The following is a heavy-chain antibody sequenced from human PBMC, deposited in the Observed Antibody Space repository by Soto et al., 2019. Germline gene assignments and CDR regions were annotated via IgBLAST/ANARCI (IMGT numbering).Heavy chain of an antibody. CDR3: AKVGYSGYENDSDY. V-gene: IGHV3-23*01. D-gene: IGHD5-12*01. Sequence: PGGSLRLSCAASGFTFSSYAMSWVRQAPGKGLEWVSAISGSGGSTYYADSVKGRFTISRDNSKNTLYLQMNSLRAEDTAVYYCAKVGYSGYENDSDYWGQGTLVTVSS. CDR1: GFTFSSYA. CDR2: ISGSGGST. J-gene: IGHJ4*02.